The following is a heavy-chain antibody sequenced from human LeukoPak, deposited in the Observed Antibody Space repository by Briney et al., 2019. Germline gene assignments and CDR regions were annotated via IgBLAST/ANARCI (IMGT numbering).Heavy chain of an antibody. Sequence: GSLRLSCAASGLTFRNAWMSWVRQAPGKGLEWVGFIRSKAYGGTTEYAASVKGRSTISRDDSKSIAYLQMNSLKTEDTAVYYCTTQKVGYESSGYYFGREPYYFDYWGQGTLVTVSS. J-gene: IGHJ4*02. V-gene: IGHV3-49*04. CDR2: IRSKAYGGTT. D-gene: IGHD3-22*01. CDR1: GLTFRNAW. CDR3: TTQKVGYESSGYYFGREPYYFDY.